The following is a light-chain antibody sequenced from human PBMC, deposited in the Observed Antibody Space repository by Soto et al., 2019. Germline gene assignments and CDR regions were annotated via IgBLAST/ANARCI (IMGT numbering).Light chain of an antibody. CDR3: QQYQSLPFT. V-gene: IGKV1-33*01. J-gene: IGKJ3*01. CDR1: QDISDY. Sequence: DIQMTQSPSSLSAYVGDRVTITCQASQDISDYLNWYHQKPGKAPKFLIYDASYLETGVPSRFSGSGSGTDFTFTISSLQPEDIGTYYCQQYQSLPFTFGPGTTVDIK. CDR2: DAS.